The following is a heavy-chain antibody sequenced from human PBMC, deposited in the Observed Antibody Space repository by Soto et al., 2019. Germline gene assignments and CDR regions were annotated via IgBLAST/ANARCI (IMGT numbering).Heavy chain of an antibody. V-gene: IGHV6-1*01. CDR1: GDSVSSNRAA. D-gene: IGHD3-3*01. CDR3: ARGDFWSGFQTDEEATGFDT. J-gene: IGHJ5*02. Sequence: PSQTLSLTCAISGDSVSSNRAAWNWSRQSPSRGLEWLGRTYYRSKWYNDYAVSVKSRITIKPDTSKNQFSLQLNSVTPEDTAVYYCARGDFWSGFQTDEEATGFDTLGLETLLTISS. CDR2: TYYRSKWYN.